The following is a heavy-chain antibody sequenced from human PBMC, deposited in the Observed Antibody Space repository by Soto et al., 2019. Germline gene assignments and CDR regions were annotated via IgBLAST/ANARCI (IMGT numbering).Heavy chain of an antibody. CDR1: GFTFSNYY. D-gene: IGHD5-12*01. J-gene: IGHJ4*02. CDR2: ISSDGAST. Sequence: GGSLRLSCAASGFTFSNYYMHWVRQAPGKGPVWVSRISSDGASTTYADSVKGRFTISRDNAKNTLYLQVSSLRADDTAVYYCARDNPSGYGDCWGQGTLVTVSS. V-gene: IGHV3-74*01. CDR3: ARDNPSGYGDC.